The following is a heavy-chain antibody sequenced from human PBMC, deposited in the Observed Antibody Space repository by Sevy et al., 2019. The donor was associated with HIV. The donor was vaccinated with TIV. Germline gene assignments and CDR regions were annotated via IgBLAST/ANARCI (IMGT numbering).Heavy chain of an antibody. CDR3: VRVGIETAFYGMDV. J-gene: IGHJ6*02. CDR1: GFTFSSYW. Sequence: GGSLRLSCAASGFTFSSYWMHWVRQAPGKGLVWVSRINSDGSSTSYADSVKGRFTISRDNAKNSLYLQMNSLRAEDTAVYYCVRVGIETAFYGMDVWGQGTTVTVSS. V-gene: IGHV3-74*01. CDR2: INSDGSST.